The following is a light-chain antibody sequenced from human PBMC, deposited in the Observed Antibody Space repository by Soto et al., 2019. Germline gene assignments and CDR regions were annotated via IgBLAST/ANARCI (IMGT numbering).Light chain of an antibody. CDR1: QRVNNY. CDR2: AAS. V-gene: IGKV1-39*01. Sequence: DVQMTQSPSSLSASVGDSVTITCRASQRVNNYLNWYQQKPGEAPKLLIYAASSLQIGVPSRLGGSGGGTDFTLAISGLQHEDFAIYYCQQSYITPWTFGQGTKVEIK. CDR3: QQSYITPWT. J-gene: IGKJ1*01.